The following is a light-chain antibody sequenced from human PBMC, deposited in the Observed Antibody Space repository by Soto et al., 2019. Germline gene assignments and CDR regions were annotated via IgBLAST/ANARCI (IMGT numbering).Light chain of an antibody. V-gene: IGLV1-40*01. CDR3: PSYDVSLSAWV. CDR2: ADN. Sequence: QSVLTQPPSVSGAPGQTVSISCTGSSSNLGTGYDVHWYQQFPGRAPKLLIYADNKRPSGVPDRISGSKSGTSASLAMAGLQAEDEANYYCPSYDVSLSAWVFGGGTKLTVL. CDR1: SSNLGTGYD. J-gene: IGLJ3*02.